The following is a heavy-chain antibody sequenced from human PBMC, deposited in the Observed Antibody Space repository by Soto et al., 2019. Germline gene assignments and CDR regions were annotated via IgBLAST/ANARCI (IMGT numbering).Heavy chain of an antibody. J-gene: IGHJ6*03. D-gene: IGHD3-10*01. Sequence: EVQLVESGGGLVQRGGSQRLSCAGSEFTFSGRSVHWVRQAPGKGLVRVSGIDKVGTDSTYADSVKGRFTSSRDNAKNTVYLQMNSLRVEDTAVYYCARGWFGPDVWGKGTTVTVSS. CDR3: ARGWFGPDV. V-gene: IGHV3-74*01. CDR2: IDKVGTDS. CDR1: EFTFSGRS.